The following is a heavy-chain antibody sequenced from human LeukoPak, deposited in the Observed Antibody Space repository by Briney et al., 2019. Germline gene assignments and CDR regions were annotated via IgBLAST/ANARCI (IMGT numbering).Heavy chain of an antibody. J-gene: IGHJ4*02. Sequence: SETLSLTCTVSGGSISSSSYYWGWIRQPPGKGLEWIGSIYYSGSTYYNPSLKSRVTISVDTSKNQFSLKLSSVTAADTAVYYCARRLTGDIVGATYFDYWGQGTLVTVSS. CDR3: ARRLTGDIVGATYFDY. CDR1: GGSISSSSYY. CDR2: IYYSGST. V-gene: IGHV4-39*07. D-gene: IGHD1-26*01.